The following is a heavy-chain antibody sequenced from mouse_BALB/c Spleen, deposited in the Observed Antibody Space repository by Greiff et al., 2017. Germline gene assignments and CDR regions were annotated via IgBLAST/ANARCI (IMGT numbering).Heavy chain of an antibody. CDR3: ARGGNYAMDY. CDR2: ISYSGST. V-gene: IGHV3-2*02. CDR1: GYSITSDYA. Sequence: EVKLMESGPGLVKPSQSLSLTCTVTGYSITSDYAWNWIRQFPGNQLEWMGYISYSGSTSYNPSLKSRISITRDTSKNQFFLQLNSVTTEDTATYYCARGGNYAMDYWGQGTSVTVSS. J-gene: IGHJ4*01.